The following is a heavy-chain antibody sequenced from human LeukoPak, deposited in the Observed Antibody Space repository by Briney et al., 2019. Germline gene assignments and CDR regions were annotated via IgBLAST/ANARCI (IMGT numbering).Heavy chain of an antibody. D-gene: IGHD1-26*01. V-gene: IGHV1-24*01. CDR1: GYSLSELP. CDR3: ATEKDLLLDS. Sequence: ASVTVSCKVSGYSLSELPTHWVRQAPGQGLEWMGGFDPGDDETIYAQKFQGRVTMTEDTSTDTAYLELSSLRSEDTAVYFCATEKDLLLDSWGQGTPVTVSS. CDR2: FDPGDDET. J-gene: IGHJ5*01.